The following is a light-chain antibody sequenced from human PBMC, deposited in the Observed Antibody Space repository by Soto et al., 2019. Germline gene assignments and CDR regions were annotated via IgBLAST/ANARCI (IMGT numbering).Light chain of an antibody. CDR1: QNLMHSNGYNY. J-gene: IGKJ5*01. CDR3: MQALQTRT. CDR2: LGS. V-gene: IGKV2-28*01. Sequence: VMTQSPLSLPVTGGEVASVCCRLSQNLMHSNGYNYLDWYLQKPGQSPQLLIYLGSNPASGDPDRFSGSGSGTDFTLKISRVEAEDVGVYYCMQALQTRTFGQGTRLEIK.